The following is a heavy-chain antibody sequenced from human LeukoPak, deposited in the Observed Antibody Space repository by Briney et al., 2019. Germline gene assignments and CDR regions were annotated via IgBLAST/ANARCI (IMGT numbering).Heavy chain of an antibody. CDR2: IWYDGSNK. V-gene: IGHV3-33*06. J-gene: IGHJ4*02. CDR1: GFTFSSYG. CDR3: AKGEIPPYYADY. D-gene: IGHD3-3*01. Sequence: PGGSLKLSCAASGFTFSSYGMHWVRQAPGKGLEWVAVIWYDGSNKYYADSVKGRFTISRDNSKNTLYLQMNSLRAEDTAVYYCAKGEIPPYYADYWGQGTLVTVSS.